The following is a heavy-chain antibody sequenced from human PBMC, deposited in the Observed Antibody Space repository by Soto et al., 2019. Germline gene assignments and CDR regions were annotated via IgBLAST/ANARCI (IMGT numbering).Heavy chain of an antibody. CDR3: ARTPRAQMIVLEAATRFDY. Sequence: QVQLVQSGAEVKRPGASLKVSCKASGYTFTTYGFNWVRQAPGQGLEWMGWISPYNGDTNYAQNFQGRVTLTTDTSTRTAYMELRTLTSDDTAVYYCARTPRAQMIVLEAATRFDYWGQGTLVTVSS. J-gene: IGHJ4*02. V-gene: IGHV1-18*04. CDR1: GYTFTTYG. CDR2: ISPYNGDT. D-gene: IGHD2-15*01.